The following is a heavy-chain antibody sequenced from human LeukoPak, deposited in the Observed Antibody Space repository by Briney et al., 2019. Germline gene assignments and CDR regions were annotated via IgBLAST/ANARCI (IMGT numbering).Heavy chain of an antibody. V-gene: IGHV1-2*02. CDR1: GFTFTDHY. D-gene: IGHD2/OR15-2a*01. CDR3: VREGEGPLSKDFDY. CDR2: IGPHSTFT. J-gene: IGHJ4*02. Sequence: ASMKVSCKSSGFTFTDHYIHWVRQGPGQGLEWMGYIGPHSTFTSSPQEFQGRVTMTRDASLSTAYMELTRLTSDDTAVYYCVREGEGPLSKDFDYWGQGTLVTVSS.